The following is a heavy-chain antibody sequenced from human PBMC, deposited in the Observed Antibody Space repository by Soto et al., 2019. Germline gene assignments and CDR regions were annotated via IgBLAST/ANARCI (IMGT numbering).Heavy chain of an antibody. CDR3: ASRGGIDSYVYYYYGMDV. Sequence: GGSLRLSCAASGFTFSSYSMNWVRQAPGKGLEWVSSISSSSSYIYYADSVKGRFTISRDNAKNSLYLQMNSLRAEDTAVYYCASRGGIDSYVYYYYGMDVWGQGTTVTVS. D-gene: IGHD5-18*01. CDR2: ISSSSSYI. V-gene: IGHV3-21*01. J-gene: IGHJ6*02. CDR1: GFTFSSYS.